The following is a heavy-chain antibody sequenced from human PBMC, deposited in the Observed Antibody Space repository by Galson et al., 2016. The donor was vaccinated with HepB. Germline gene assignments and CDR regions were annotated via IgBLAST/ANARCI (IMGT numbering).Heavy chain of an antibody. J-gene: IGHJ6*02. CDR3: AAVYDFYESVFKI. D-gene: IGHD5/OR15-5a*01. CDR1: GGSVSSGRYY. CDR2: MYYSGST. Sequence: SETLSLTCTVSGGSVSSGRYYWTWIRQPPGKGLQWIGYMYYSGSTNYNPSLKSRVTISGDTSKNQFSLKLTSVTAADTAVYYCAAVYDFYESVFKIWGHGTTVIVSS. V-gene: IGHV4-61*01.